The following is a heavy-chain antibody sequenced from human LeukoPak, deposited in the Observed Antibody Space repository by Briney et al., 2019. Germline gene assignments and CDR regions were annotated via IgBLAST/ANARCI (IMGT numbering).Heavy chain of an antibody. J-gene: IGHJ6*02. D-gene: IGHD6-19*01. V-gene: IGHV3-7*03. CDR1: GFTFSAFW. CDR3: AKGGSGWYYYYYGMDV. CDR2: INEGGGES. Sequence: GGSLRLSCVTSGFTFSAFWMSWARQAPGKGLEWVANINEGGGESWYVDSLKGRFTISRDNAKNSVYLQMNSLRAEDTALYYCAKGGSGWYYYYYGMDVWGQGTTVTVSS.